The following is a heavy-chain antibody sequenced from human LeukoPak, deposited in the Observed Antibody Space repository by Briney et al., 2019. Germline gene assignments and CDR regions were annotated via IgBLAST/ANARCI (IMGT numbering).Heavy chain of an antibody. D-gene: IGHD2-2*01. J-gene: IGHJ4*02. CDR2: IYYTGTT. Sequence: SETLSLTCAVFRGSINNSSCYWGWIRQPPGKGLEWIGGIYYTGTTYYSPSLNSRITISMDTSKNQFSLRLASVTAADTALYYCARRAVVPAAVSYFDNWGQGTLVTVSS. CDR3: ARRAVVPAAVSYFDN. CDR1: RGSINNSSCY. V-gene: IGHV4-39*01.